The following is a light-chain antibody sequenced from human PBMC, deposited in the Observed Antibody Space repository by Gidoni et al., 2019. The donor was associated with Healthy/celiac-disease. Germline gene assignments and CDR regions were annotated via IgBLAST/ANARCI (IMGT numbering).Light chain of an antibody. Sequence: EIVLTQSPATLSLSPGKTSTLSCRTSQSVSSYLAWYQQKPGQAPRLLIYYASNRATGIPARFSGSASGTDFTLTISSLEPEDVAVYYCQQRSNWPLTFGGGTKVEIK. J-gene: IGKJ4*01. CDR2: YAS. CDR1: QSVSSY. V-gene: IGKV3-11*01. CDR3: QQRSNWPLT.